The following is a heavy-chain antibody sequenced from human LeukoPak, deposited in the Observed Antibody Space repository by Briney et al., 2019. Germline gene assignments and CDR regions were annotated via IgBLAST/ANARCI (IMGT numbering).Heavy chain of an antibody. CDR3: ARGPINIVGAYDAFDI. J-gene: IGHJ3*02. V-gene: IGHV4-39*07. CDR2: IFYSGST. CDR1: GGSISTSNYY. Sequence: SETLSLTCTVSGGSISTSNYYWGWIRQPPGKGLEWIGNIFYSGSTYYSPSLRSRVTISVDTSKNQFSLKLSSVTAADTAVYYCARGPINIVGAYDAFDIWGQGTMVTVSS. D-gene: IGHD1-26*01.